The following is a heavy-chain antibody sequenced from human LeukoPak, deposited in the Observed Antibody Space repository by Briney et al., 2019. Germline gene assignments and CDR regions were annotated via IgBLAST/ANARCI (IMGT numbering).Heavy chain of an antibody. CDR3: ARDGSVAGTGYYYYGMDV. V-gene: IGHV3-9*01. J-gene: IGHJ6*02. D-gene: IGHD6-19*01. CDR1: GFTFDDYA. CDR2: ISWNGGSI. Sequence: GGSLRLSCEASGFTFDDYAMHWVRQAPGKGLEWVSGISWNGGSIGYADSVKGRFTISRDNAKNSLYLQMNSLRAEDTAVYYCARDGSVAGTGYYYYGMDVWGQGTTVTVSS.